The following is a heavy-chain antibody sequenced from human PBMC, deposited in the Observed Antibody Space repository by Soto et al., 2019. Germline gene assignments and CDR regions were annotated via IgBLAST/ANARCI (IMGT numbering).Heavy chain of an antibody. CDR2: ISYDGSNK. CDR1: GFTFSSYG. J-gene: IGHJ4*02. V-gene: IGHV3-30*18. Sequence: GGSLRLSCAASGFTFSSYGMHWVRQAPGKGLEWVAVISYDGSNKYYADSVKGRFTISRDNSKNTLYLQMNSLRAEDTAVYYCAKGGSSSWLFYWGQGTLVTVSS. CDR3: AKGGSSSWLFY. D-gene: IGHD6-13*01.